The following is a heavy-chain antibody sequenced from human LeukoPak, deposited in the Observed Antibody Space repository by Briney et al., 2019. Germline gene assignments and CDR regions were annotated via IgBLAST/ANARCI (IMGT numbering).Heavy chain of an antibody. CDR3: ASDYGDYVVDY. Sequence: SETLSLTRMDTGGSLSSYYWSWIRQPPGKGLERIGYIYYSGRTNYNPPLKSRVTISVDTSKNQFSLKLSSVTAADTAVYYCASDYGDYVVDYWGQGTLVTVSS. CDR1: GGSLSSYY. J-gene: IGHJ4*02. D-gene: IGHD4-17*01. CDR2: IYYSGRT. V-gene: IGHV4-59*01.